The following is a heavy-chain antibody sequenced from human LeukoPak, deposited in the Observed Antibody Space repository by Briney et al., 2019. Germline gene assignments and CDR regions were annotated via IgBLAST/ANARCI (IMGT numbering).Heavy chain of an antibody. D-gene: IGHD3-22*01. V-gene: IGHV3-30-3*01. CDR3: ATHHYDSTGYYSPDQ. CDR2: ISYDGSNK. CDR1: GFTFSSYA. J-gene: IGHJ4*02. Sequence: GRSLRLSCAASGFTFSSYAMHWVRQAPGKGLEWVAVISYDGSNKYYADSVKGRFTISRDNSKNTLYLQMNSLRAEDTAVYYCATHHYDSTGYYSPDQWGQGTLVTVSS.